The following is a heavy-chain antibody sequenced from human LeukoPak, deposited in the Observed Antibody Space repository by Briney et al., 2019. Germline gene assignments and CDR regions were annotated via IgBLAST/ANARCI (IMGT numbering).Heavy chain of an antibody. D-gene: IGHD1-26*01. V-gene: IGHV4-59*01. CDR1: GASLSSYY. CDR3: ARGSYSVDY. CDR2: ISDTGKT. Sequence: SETLSLTCSVSGASLSSYYWDWLRQTPGKGLEWIGYISDTGKTDSNPSLKSRVSISLDTSKKQFSLRLRSVTAADSAVYYCARGSYSVDYWGQGTLVTVSS. J-gene: IGHJ4*02.